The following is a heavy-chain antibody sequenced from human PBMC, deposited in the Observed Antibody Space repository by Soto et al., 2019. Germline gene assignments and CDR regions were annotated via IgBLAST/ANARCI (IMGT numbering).Heavy chain of an antibody. CDR3: ARVLRFLGWLFGPGDY. D-gene: IGHD3-3*01. CDR2: ISAYNGNT. J-gene: IGHJ4*02. V-gene: IGHV1-18*04. CDR1: GYTFTSYG. Sequence: ASVKVSCKASGYTFTSYGISWVRQAPGQGLEWMGWISAYNGNTNYAQKLQGRVTMTTDTSTSTAYMELRRLRSDDTAVYYCARVLRFLGWLFGPGDYWGQGTLVTVSS.